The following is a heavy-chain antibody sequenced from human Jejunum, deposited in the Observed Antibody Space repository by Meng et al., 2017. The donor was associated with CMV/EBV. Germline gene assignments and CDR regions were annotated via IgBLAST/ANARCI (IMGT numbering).Heavy chain of an antibody. CDR1: SISSGYC. D-gene: IGHD1-1*01. CDR3: ARERDMYNWNDGSIFDI. V-gene: IGHV4-38-2*02. CDR2: FYHSGST. Sequence: SISSGYCWGWIRQPPGKGLEWIGSFYHSGSTYYSPSLQSRVTISVDTSKNHFSLKLTSVTAADTAVYYCARERDMYNWNDGSIFDIWGQGATVTVSS. J-gene: IGHJ3*02.